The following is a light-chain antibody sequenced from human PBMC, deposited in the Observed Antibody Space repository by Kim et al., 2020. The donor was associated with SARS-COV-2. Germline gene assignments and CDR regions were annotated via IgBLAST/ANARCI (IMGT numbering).Light chain of an antibody. CDR3: LQHKNYPLT. CDR1: QDIGND. J-gene: IGKJ1*01. V-gene: IGKV1-17*02. Sequence: DIQMTQSPSSLSASIGDRVTITCRASQDIGNDLDWYHQKPGQAPKRLVSGASNLQSGVPSRFSGTGSGTDFTLTIANLQPEDFATYYCLQHKNYPLTFGQGTKVDIK. CDR2: GAS.